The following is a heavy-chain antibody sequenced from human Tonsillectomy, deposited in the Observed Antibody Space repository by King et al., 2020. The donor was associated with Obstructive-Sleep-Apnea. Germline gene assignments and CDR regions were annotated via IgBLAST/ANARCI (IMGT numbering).Heavy chain of an antibody. CDR1: GFTFSSYA. V-gene: IGHV3-23*04. CDR2: ISGSGGST. D-gene: IGHD5-12*01. Sequence: QLVQSGGGLVQPGESLRLSCAASGFTFSSYAMNWVRQAPGKGLEWVSAISGSGGSTYYADSVKGRFTISRDNSKNTLYLQMNSLRAEDTAIYYCAKDGSGYDMWRIDYWGQGTLVTVSS. J-gene: IGHJ4*02. CDR3: AKDGSGYDMWRIDY.